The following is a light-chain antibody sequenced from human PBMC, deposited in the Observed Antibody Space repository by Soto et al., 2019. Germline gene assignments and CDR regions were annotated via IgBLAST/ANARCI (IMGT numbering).Light chain of an antibody. J-gene: IGKJ4*01. Sequence: DINMTQSASAMSASVGHRFTITCQASQGISDFLNWYQQKTGKAPKLMIYHASNLETGVPSRFSGGGSGTDFTFTISSLQPEDIETDYCQQYDYLPLTFGGGTKVDIK. CDR1: QGISDF. CDR3: QQYDYLPLT. CDR2: HAS. V-gene: IGKV1-33*01.